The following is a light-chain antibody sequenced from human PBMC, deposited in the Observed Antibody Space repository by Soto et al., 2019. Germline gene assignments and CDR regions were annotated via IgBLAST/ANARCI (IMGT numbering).Light chain of an antibody. V-gene: IGKV3-15*01. Sequence: EIVMTQSPATLSVSPGERATLSCRASQSVSSNLAWYKQKPGQAPRLLIYGASTRATGIPARFSGSGSGTEFTLTISSXQSEDFAVYYCQQYNNWPLTFGQGTKVDIK. CDR3: QQYNNWPLT. J-gene: IGKJ1*01. CDR1: QSVSSN. CDR2: GAS.